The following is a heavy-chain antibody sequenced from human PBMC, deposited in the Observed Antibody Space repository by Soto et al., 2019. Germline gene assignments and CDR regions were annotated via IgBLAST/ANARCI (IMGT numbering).Heavy chain of an antibody. Sequence: SETLSLTCTVSGGSISSYYWSWIRQPAGKGLEWIGRIYTSGSTNYNPSLKSRVTMSVDTSKNQFSLKLSSVTAADTAVYYCARDRGQLGMRSIQMGIGAFDIWGQGTMVTVSS. J-gene: IGHJ3*02. CDR3: ARDRGQLGMRSIQMGIGAFDI. CDR2: IYTSGST. V-gene: IGHV4-4*07. D-gene: IGHD2-2*01. CDR1: GGSISSYY.